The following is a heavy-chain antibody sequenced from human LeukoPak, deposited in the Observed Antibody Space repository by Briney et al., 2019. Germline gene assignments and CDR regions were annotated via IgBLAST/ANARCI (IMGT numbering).Heavy chain of an antibody. D-gene: IGHD3-10*01. CDR2: IYSGGST. Sequence: GSLRLSCAASGFTVSSNYMSWVRQAPGKGLEWVSVIYSGGSTYYADSVKGRFTISRDNSKNTLYLQMNSLRAEDTAVYYCARHPYYYGSGSYNFFDYWGQGTLVTASS. CDR3: ARHPYYYGSGSYNFFDY. V-gene: IGHV3-66*04. CDR1: GFTVSSNY. J-gene: IGHJ4*02.